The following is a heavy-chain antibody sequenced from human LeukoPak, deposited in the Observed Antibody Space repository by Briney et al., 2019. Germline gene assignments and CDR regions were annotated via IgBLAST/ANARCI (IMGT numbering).Heavy chain of an antibody. CDR1: GYTFTSYG. Sequence: GASVKVSCKASGYTFTSYGISWVRQAPGQGLEWMGWINTNTGSPTYAQGFTGRFVFSLDTSVSTAYLQISSLKAEDTAVYYCARVRFLEWGGPGPNYYYYYGMDVWGQGTTVTVSS. D-gene: IGHD3-3*01. CDR2: INTNTGSP. CDR3: ARVRFLEWGGPGPNYYYYYGMDV. V-gene: IGHV7-4-1*02. J-gene: IGHJ6*02.